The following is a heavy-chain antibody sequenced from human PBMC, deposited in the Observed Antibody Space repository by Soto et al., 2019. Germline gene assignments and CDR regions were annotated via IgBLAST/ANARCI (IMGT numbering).Heavy chain of an antibody. CDR3: ARDRYSYYDFWSGSLPYYYYGMDV. J-gene: IGHJ6*02. Sequence: PGGSLRLSCAASGFTFSSYAMSWVRQAPGKGLEWVSAIGGSGVSTYYADSVKGRFTISRDNSKNTLYLQMNSLRAEDTAVYYCARDRYSYYDFWSGSLPYYYYGMDVWGQGTTVTVSS. CDR2: IGGSGVST. CDR1: GFTFSSYA. V-gene: IGHV3-23*01. D-gene: IGHD3-3*01.